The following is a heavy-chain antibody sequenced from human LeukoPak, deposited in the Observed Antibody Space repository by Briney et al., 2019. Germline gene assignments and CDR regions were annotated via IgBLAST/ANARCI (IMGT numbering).Heavy chain of an antibody. J-gene: IGHJ5*02. D-gene: IGHD2-2*01. V-gene: IGHV3-49*03. Sequence: GGSLRLXCTASGFTFGDYAMSWFRQAPGKGLEWVGFIRSKAYGGTTEYAASVKGRFTISRDDSKSIAYLQMNSLKTEDTAVYYCTRAYTQLGFDPWGQGTLVTVSS. CDR3: TRAYTQLGFDP. CDR1: GFTFGDYA. CDR2: IRSKAYGGTT.